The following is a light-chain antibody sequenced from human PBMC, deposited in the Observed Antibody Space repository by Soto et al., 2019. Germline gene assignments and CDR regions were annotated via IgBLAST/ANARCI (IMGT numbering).Light chain of an antibody. J-gene: IGLJ2*01. CDR3: CSYVGSSTPV. Sequence: QSVLTQPASVSGSPGQSITISCTGTSSDVGSYNLVSWYQQHPGKAPKLMIYEGSKRPSGVSNRFSGSKSGNTASLTISGLQAEDEADYYCCSYVGSSTPVFGGGTKLTVL. CDR1: SSDVGSYNL. CDR2: EGS. V-gene: IGLV2-23*01.